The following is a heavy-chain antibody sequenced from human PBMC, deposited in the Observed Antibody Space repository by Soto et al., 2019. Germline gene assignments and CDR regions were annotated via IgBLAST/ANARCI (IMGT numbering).Heavy chain of an antibody. V-gene: IGHV1-3*01. CDR2: INAGNGNT. CDR3: ARAKAPLYSSSWYWFDP. Sequence: ASVKVSCKASGYTFTSYAMQWVRQAPGQRLEWMGWINAGNGNTKYSQKFQGRVTITRDTSASTAYMELSSLRSEDTAVYYCARAKAPLYSSSWYWFDPWGQGTLVTVSS. D-gene: IGHD6-13*01. J-gene: IGHJ5*02. CDR1: GYTFTSYA.